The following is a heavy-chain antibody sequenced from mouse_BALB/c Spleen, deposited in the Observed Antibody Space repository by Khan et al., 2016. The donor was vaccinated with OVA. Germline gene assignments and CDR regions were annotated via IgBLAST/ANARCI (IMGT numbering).Heavy chain of an antibody. J-gene: IGHJ3*01. CDR1: GYTFTSYT. CDR3: VRDGAYHRNDGWFAY. V-gene: IGHV1-4*01. CDR2: INPSNDYT. Sequence: QVRLQQSGAELARPGASVKMSCKASGYTFTSYTIHWIKKRPGQGLEWIGYINPSNDYTNYNQKFKDKATLTTDKSSTTAYLQLSSLTSDDSAVYTCVRDGAYHRNDGWFAYWGQGTLVTVSA. D-gene: IGHD2-14*01.